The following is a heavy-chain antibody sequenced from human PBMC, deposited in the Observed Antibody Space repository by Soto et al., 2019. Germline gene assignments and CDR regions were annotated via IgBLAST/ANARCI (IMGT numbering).Heavy chain of an antibody. CDR1: GGSISSYY. CDR2: INHSGST. Sequence: SETLSLTCTVSGGSISSYYWSWIRQPPGTGLEWIGEINHSGSTNYNPSLKSRVTISVDTSKNQFSLKLTSVTAADTAVYYCARVPSPWGQGTLVTVSS. J-gene: IGHJ5*02. CDR3: ARVPSP. V-gene: IGHV4-34*01.